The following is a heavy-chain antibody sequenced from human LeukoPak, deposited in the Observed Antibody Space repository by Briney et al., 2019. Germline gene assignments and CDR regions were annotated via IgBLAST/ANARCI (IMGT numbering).Heavy chain of an antibody. J-gene: IGHJ4*02. CDR1: GYTFIGYY. CDR2: INPNGGAT. V-gene: IGHV1-2*02. CDR3: ARDRPGYSSSWFSE. D-gene: IGHD6-13*01. Sequence: ASVKVSCKASGYTFIGYYMHWVRQAPGQGLEWMGWINPNGGATKYAQKFQGRVSMTRDTSVSTAYLEVNRLRSDDTAVYYCARDRPGYSSSWFSEWGQGTRVTVSS.